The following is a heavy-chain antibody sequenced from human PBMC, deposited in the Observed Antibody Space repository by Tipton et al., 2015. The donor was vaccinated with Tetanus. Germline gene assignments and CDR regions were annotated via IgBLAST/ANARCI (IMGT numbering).Heavy chain of an antibody. Sequence: SLRLSCAASGFTFSSYAMNWVRQAPGKGLEWVSTISGSGGSTYYADSVKGRFTISRDNSKNTLYLQMNSLTAEDTAVYFCAKQRLDSEYYYYGMDVWGQGTTVTVSS. J-gene: IGHJ6*02. CDR1: GFTFSSYA. D-gene: IGHD1-14*01. V-gene: IGHV3-23*01. CDR2: ISGSGGST. CDR3: AKQRLDSEYYYYGMDV.